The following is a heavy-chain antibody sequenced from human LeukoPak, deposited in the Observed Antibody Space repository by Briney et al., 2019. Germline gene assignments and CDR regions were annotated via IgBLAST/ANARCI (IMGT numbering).Heavy chain of an antibody. J-gene: IGHJ5*02. CDR2: IYPGDSDT. CDR3: ARHDERTGWYYYGSGICGVGWFDP. V-gene: IGHV5-51*01. CDR1: GYSFTTNW. Sequence: GESLKISCKGSGYSFTTNWIGWVRQMPGKGLEWMGIIYPGDSDTRYSPSFQGQVTISADKSITTAYLRWSSLRASDTAMYYCARHDERTGWYYYGSGICGVGWFDPWGQGTLVTVSS. D-gene: IGHD3-10*01.